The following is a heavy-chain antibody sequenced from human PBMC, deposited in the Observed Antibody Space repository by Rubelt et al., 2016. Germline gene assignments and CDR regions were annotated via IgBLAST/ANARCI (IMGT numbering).Heavy chain of an antibody. CDR2: IYYSGST. V-gene: IGHV4-59*11. Sequence: VQLQESGPGLVKPSETLSLTCTVSGDSINRHYRSWIRQSPGKGLEWIGYIYYSGSTNYNPSLKSRVTISGDTSRNQFSLKVTSVTAADTAVYYCTRESSSSSFSFDVWGQGTVVSVSS. CDR3: TRESSSSSFSFDV. CDR1: GDSINRHY. J-gene: IGHJ3*01. D-gene: IGHD6-6*01.